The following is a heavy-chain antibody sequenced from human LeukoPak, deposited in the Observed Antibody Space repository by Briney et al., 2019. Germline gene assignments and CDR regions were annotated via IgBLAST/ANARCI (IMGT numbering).Heavy chain of an antibody. V-gene: IGHV3-23*01. CDR3: ARDMPVDAFDI. CDR2: ISGSGGST. CDR1: GFTFSNYA. D-gene: IGHD2-2*01. Sequence: GGSLRLSCAASGFTFSNYAMNWVRQAPGKGLEWVSGISGSGGSTYYADSVKGRFTISRDNAKNSLYLQMNSLRAEDTAVYYCARDMPVDAFDIWGQGTMVTVSS. J-gene: IGHJ3*02.